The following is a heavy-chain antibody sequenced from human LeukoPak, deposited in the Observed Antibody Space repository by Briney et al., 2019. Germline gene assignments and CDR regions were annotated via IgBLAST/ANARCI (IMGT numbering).Heavy chain of an antibody. Sequence: LPGGSLRLSCAASGFTVSSNYMSWVRQAPGKGLEWVSVIYSGGSTYYADSVKGRFTISRDNSKNTLYLQMNSLRAEDTAVYYCAKGPYYDILTGYHAYFQHWGQGTLVTVSS. CDR3: AKGPYYDILTGYHAYFQH. V-gene: IGHV3-53*01. J-gene: IGHJ1*01. CDR1: GFTVSSNY. D-gene: IGHD3-9*01. CDR2: IYSGGST.